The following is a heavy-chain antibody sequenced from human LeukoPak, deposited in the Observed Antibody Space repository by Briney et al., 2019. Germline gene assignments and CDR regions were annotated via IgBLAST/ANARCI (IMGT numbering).Heavy chain of an antibody. CDR1: GFTLSTYS. J-gene: IGHJ6*02. D-gene: IGHD3/OR15-3a*01. V-gene: IGHV3-21*01. CDR3: ARGGVGLVIIPGWEYDYYGLDV. Sequence: GGSLRLSCAASGFTLSTYSMNWVRQAPGKGLEWVSSISSSATYMYYADSVRGRFTISRDNAKNSLYLQMNSLRAEDTAVYYCARGGVGLVIIPGWEYDYYGLDVWGQGTTVTVSS. CDR2: ISSSATYM.